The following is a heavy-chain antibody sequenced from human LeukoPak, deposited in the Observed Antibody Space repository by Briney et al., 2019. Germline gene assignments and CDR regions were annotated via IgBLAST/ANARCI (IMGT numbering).Heavy chain of an antibody. J-gene: IGHJ6*03. V-gene: IGHV1-46*01. CDR1: EYTFRNHY. CDR3: ARRGHDSSGYYPLNYYYYYMDV. CDR2: INPSGTRT. Sequence: ASVKVSCKGSEYTFRNHYMHWVRQAPGQGLEWMGIINPSGTRTTYAQKFQGRVIITRDQSADSVFMELSNLESNDTAVYYCARRGHDSSGYYPLNYYYYYMDVWGKGTTVTISS. D-gene: IGHD3-22*01.